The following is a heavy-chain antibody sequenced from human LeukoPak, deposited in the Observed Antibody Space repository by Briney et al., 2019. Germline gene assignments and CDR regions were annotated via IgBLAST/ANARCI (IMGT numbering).Heavy chain of an antibody. CDR3: ARPYSSGWYPFEF. V-gene: IGHV4-39*01. D-gene: IGHD6-19*01. CDR2: IYYSGST. J-gene: IGHJ4*02. CDR1: GGSTSSSSDY. Sequence: KTSETLSLTCTVSGGSTSSSSDYWGWIRQPPGKGLEWIGSIYYSGSTDYNPSLKSRVTISVDTSNNQFSLKLSSVTAADTAVYYCARPYSSGWYPFEFWGQGTLVTVSS.